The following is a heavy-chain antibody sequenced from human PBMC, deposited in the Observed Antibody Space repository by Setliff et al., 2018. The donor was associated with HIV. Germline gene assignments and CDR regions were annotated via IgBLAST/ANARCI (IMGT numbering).Heavy chain of an antibody. CDR1: GFIFTNAW. V-gene: IGHV3-23*01. D-gene: IGHD2-15*01. Sequence: GGSLRLSCETSGFIFTNAWMSWVRQSPRKGLEWVSAIGGSGTYYADSVKGRFTISRDKSKNTVFLQMNSLRVEDTAVYYCAKSWSGSYFDYWGQGTLVTVSS. CDR2: IGGSGT. J-gene: IGHJ4*02. CDR3: AKSWSGSYFDY.